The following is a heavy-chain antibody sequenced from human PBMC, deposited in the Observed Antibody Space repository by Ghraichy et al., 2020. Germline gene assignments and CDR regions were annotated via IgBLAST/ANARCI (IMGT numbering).Heavy chain of an antibody. J-gene: IGHJ4*02. D-gene: IGHD6-19*01. Sequence: GSLRLSCVASGFIVSTNYMSWVRQAPGKGLEWVSLIYSGGTTYYADSVKGRFTISRDNSKNTLYLQMNSLRAQDTAMYYCVSIKTGWRGPFDYWGQGTLVTVSS. CDR2: IYSGGTT. V-gene: IGHV3-53*01. CDR3: VSIKTGWRGPFDY. CDR1: GFIVSTNY.